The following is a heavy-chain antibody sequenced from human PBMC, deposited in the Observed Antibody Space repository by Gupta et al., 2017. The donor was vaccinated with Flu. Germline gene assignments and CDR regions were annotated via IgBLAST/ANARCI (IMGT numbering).Heavy chain of an antibody. CDR1: GFTVSSNY. Sequence: EVQLVESGGGLVQPGGSLRLSCAASGFTVSSNYMSWVRQAPGKGLEWVSVIYSGGSPYYADSVKGRFTISRDNSKITLYRQMNSLTDQDTEVYYCAREYTSGRGVISRWFDPLGHGNLVTLSS. CDR2: IYSGGSP. V-gene: IGHV3-66*02. J-gene: IGHJ5*02. D-gene: IGHD3-10*01. CDR3: AREYTSGRGVISRWFDP.